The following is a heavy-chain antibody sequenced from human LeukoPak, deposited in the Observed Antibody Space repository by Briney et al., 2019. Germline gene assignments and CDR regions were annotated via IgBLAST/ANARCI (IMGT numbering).Heavy chain of an antibody. Sequence: NSSETLSLTCTVSGDSIGTSGYYWSWIRQHPGTGLEWIAYIHYIGNTYYNPSLESRVTMSVDTSSNQFSLNVASVTAADTAVYYCARVRDDYFFDYWGQGILVTVSS. CDR1: GDSIGTSGYY. V-gene: IGHV4-31*03. CDR3: ARVRDDYFFDY. D-gene: IGHD1-1*01. CDR2: IHYIGNT. J-gene: IGHJ4*02.